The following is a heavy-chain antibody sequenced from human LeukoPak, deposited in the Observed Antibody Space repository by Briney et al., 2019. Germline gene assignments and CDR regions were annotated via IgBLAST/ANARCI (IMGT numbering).Heavy chain of an antibody. J-gene: IGHJ4*02. V-gene: IGHV3-33*01. Sequence: PGGSLRLSCAASGFTFSNYGVHWVRQAPGKGLEWVAGIWYDGGYKSYADSVKGRFTISRDNSKNTLFLQMDGLRAEDTAFYYCPRNYYDSSGYQEATFNYWGKGTLVTVSS. CDR2: IWYDGGYK. D-gene: IGHD3-22*01. CDR3: PRNYYDSSGYQEATFNY. CDR1: GFTFSNYG.